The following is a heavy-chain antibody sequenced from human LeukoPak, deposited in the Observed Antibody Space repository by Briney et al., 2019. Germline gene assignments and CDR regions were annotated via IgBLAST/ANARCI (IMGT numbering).Heavy chain of an antibody. CDR1: GFNFRAYW. J-gene: IGHJ3*02. CDR2: IKEDGSEE. V-gene: IGHV3-7*01. D-gene: IGHD1-26*01. CDR3: TPEVWELQGASDI. Sequence: GGSLRLSCTTSGFNFRAYWMAWVRQAPGKGLEWVANIKEDGSEEHYVDSVKGRFTISRDNAKNSLYLQMNSLRAADTAMYYCTPEVWELQGASDIWGQGTMVTVSS.